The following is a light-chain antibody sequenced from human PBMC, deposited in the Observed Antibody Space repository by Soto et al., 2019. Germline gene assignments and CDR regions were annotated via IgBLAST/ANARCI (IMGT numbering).Light chain of an antibody. CDR2: KVS. J-gene: IGKJ5*01. Sequence: DVVMTQSPLSLPVTLGQPASISCTSSQSLEYSDGKTYFSWFQQRPGRSPRRLIYKVSNRDSGVPARFSGSGSGTDFALKISRVEAEDVGVYYCMQGTHWPITFGQGTRLEIK. V-gene: IGKV2-30*01. CDR1: QSLEYSDGKTY. CDR3: MQGTHWPIT.